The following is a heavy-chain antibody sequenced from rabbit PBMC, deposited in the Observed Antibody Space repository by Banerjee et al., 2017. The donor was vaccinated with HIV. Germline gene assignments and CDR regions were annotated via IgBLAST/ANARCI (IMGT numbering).Heavy chain of an antibody. J-gene: IGHJ4*01. D-gene: IGHD4-1*01. CDR2: IYVDNGNT. CDR3: ARHPWSGWNL. CDR1: GFSFSNKYV. Sequence: QEQLEESGGDLVKPEGSLTLTCTASGFSFSNKYVMCWVRQAPGKGLEWIACIYVDNGNTYYASWAKGRFTISKTSSTSVTLQMTSLTAADTATYFCARHPWSGWNLWGPGTLVTVS. V-gene: IGHV1S45*01.